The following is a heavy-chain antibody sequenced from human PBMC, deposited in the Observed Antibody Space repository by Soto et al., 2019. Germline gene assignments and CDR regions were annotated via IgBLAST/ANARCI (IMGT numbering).Heavy chain of an antibody. J-gene: IGHJ6*02. Sequence: PGGSLRLSCAASGFTFSSYAMSWVRQAPGKGLEWVSAISGSGGSTYYADSVKGRFTISRDNSKNTLYLQMNSLRAEDTAVYYCAKAPARLPYYGMDVWGQGTTVTVSS. CDR2: ISGSGGST. V-gene: IGHV3-23*01. CDR3: AKAPARLPYYGMDV. CDR1: GFTFSSYA. D-gene: IGHD5-12*01.